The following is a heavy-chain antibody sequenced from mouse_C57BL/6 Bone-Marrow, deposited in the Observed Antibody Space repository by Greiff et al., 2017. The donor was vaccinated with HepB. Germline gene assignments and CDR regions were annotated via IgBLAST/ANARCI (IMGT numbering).Heavy chain of an antibody. D-gene: IGHD2-2*01. V-gene: IGHV14-3*01. J-gene: IGHJ3*01. Sequence: VQLQQSVAELVRPGASVKLSCTASGFNIKNTYMHWVKQRPEQGLEWIGRIDPANGNTKYAPKFQGKATITADTSSNTAYLQLSSLTSEDTAIYYCAPTLTTMVTTGGFAYWGQGTLVTVSA. CDR2: IDPANGNT. CDR1: GFNIKNTY. CDR3: APTLTTMVTTGGFAY.